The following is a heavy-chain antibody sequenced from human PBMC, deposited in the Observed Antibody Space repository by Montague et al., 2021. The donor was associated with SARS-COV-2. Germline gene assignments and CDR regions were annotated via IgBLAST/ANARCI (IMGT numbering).Heavy chain of an antibody. V-gene: IGHV4-39*01. CDR1: GNSLSNNIYF. D-gene: IGHD2-15*01. J-gene: IGHJ4*02. Sequence: SETLSLTCSVSGNSLSNNIYFWGWIRQPPRKGLEWIGSFYFGGKFLYNSSLESQVTISVVTSKNQFSLQLSSVTASDTAVYYCARHSGCLESAGLDYWGQGFQVTVSS. CDR3: ARHSGCLESAGLDY. CDR2: FYFGGKF.